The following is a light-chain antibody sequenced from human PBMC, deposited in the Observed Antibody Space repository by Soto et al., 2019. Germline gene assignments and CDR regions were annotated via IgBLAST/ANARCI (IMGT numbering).Light chain of an antibody. J-gene: IGKJ1*01. V-gene: IGKV3-15*01. CDR3: QQYNIWPRT. CDR1: RSVSSN. Sequence: EIAVTQSPATLSVSPGERAILSCRASRSVSSNLAWYQHKPGQAPRLLIYDAFTRATGIPARFSGSGSGTEFTLTISSLQSEDFAVYYCQQYNIWPRTFGQGTRVEIK. CDR2: DAF.